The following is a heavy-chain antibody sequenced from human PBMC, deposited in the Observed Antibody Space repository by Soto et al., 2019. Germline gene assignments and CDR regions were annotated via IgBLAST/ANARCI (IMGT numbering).Heavy chain of an antibody. CDR1: GDSIFSNTAA. V-gene: IGHV6-1*01. D-gene: IGHD3-3*02. J-gene: IGHJ4*02. CDR2: TYYRSKWYN. CDR3: ARDLSGRFGH. Sequence: QVELQQSGPGLVKPSQTLSLTCVISGDSIFSNTAAWNWIRQSPSRGLEWLGRTYYRSKWYNEHAVSVKXXIXLXXDTSTNQFSLLLNSVTPDDTAVYYCARDLSGRFGHWGQGTLVTVSS.